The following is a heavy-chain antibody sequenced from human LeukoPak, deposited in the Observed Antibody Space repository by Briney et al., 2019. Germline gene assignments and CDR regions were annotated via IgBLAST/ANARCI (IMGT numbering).Heavy chain of an antibody. V-gene: IGHV1-69*06. D-gene: IGHD3-16*01. CDR2: IIPIFGTA. CDR3: ARGGYDYVWGSCSYFDY. J-gene: IGHJ4*02. CDR1: GGTFSSYA. Sequence: SVKVSCKASGGTFSSYASSWVRQAPGRGLEWMGGIIPIFGTANYAQKFQGRVTITADKSTSSAYMELSSLRSEDTAVYYCARGGYDYVWGSCSYFDYWGQGTLVTVSS.